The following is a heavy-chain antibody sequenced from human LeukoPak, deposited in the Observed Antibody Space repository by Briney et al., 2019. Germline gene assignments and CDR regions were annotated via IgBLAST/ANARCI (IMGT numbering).Heavy chain of an antibody. CDR2: IKSNAEGGTT. D-gene: IGHD2-21*01. V-gene: IGHV3-15*01. CDR1: GFTFSSYS. Sequence: GGSLRLSCAASGFTFSSYSMNWVRQAPEKGLEWVGRIKSNAEGGTTDYAAPVEGRFTISRDDSKNTLFLQMNSLKVEDTAVYYCVTDENAYSYGAWGQGTLVTVSS. CDR3: VTDENAYSYGA. J-gene: IGHJ5*02.